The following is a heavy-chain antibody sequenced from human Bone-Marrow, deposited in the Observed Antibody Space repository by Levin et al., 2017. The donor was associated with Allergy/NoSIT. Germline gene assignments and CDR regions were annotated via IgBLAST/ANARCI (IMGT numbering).Heavy chain of an antibody. J-gene: IGHJ5*02. Sequence: SETLSLTCTVSGGSISSSSYYWGWIRQPPGTGLEWIGSIYYSGSTYYNPSLKSRVTISVDTSKNQFTLKLSSVTAADTAVYYCATQARITMIVVATVRGDWFDPWGQGTLVTVSS. V-gene: IGHV4-39*01. CDR2: IYYSGST. CDR3: ATQARITMIVVATVRGDWFDP. D-gene: IGHD3-22*01. CDR1: GGSISSSSYY.